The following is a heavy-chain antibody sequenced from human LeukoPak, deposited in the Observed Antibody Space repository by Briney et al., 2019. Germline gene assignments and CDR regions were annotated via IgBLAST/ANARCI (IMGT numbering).Heavy chain of an antibody. CDR2: INPNSGGT. CDR1: GGTFSSYA. J-gene: IGHJ5*02. D-gene: IGHD3-10*01. CDR3: ARGGSGSYFSWLDP. V-gene: IGHV1-2*02. Sequence: ASVKVSCKASGGTFSSYAISWVRQAPGQGLECMGWINPNSGGTNYAQKFQGRVTMTRDTSISTAYMELSRLRSDDTAAYYCARGGSGSYFSWLDPWGQGTLVTVSS.